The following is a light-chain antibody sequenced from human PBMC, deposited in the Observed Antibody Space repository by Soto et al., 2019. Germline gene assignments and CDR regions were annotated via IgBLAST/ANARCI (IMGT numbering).Light chain of an antibody. V-gene: IGLV2-14*03. CDR2: DVS. J-gene: IGLJ1*01. CDR3: SSYAHGSIYV. CDR1: NSDVGGYNY. Sequence: QSVLTQPASVSGSPGQSITISCTGTNSDVGGYNYVSWYQQHPGKAPKLLIYDVSSRPSGLSNRFSGSKSGNTASLIISGLQAEDEADYYCSSYAHGSIYVFGTGTKVTFL.